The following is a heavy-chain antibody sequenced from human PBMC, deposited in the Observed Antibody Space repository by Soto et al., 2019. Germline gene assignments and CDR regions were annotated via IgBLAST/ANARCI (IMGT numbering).Heavy chain of an antibody. D-gene: IGHD6-19*01. J-gene: IGHJ6*02. CDR1: GGTFSSYA. CDR3: ARGNPSSIMSQWLVAYYYYGMDV. CDR2: IIPIFGTA. V-gene: IGHV1-69*13. Sequence: GASVKVSCKASGGTFSSYAISWVRQAPGQGLEWMGGIIPIFGTANYAQKFQGRVTITADESTSTAYMELSSLRSEDTAVYYCARGNPSSIMSQWLVAYYYYGMDVWGQGTTVTVSS.